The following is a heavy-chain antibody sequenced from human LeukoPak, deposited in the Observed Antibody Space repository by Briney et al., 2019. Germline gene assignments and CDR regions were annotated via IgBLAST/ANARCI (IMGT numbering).Heavy chain of an antibody. V-gene: IGHV4-39*07. CDR1: GGSISSSRFF. J-gene: IGHJ4*02. D-gene: IGHD3-16*01. Sequence: PLETLSLTCTVSGGSISSSRFFWAWIRQPPGKGLEWIGNINFSGTTYYNPSLKSRVTLSVDPSKNQFSLRLSSVTAADTAVYYCTRGAGWLIDYWGQGILVTVSS. CDR2: INFSGTT. CDR3: TRGAGWLIDY.